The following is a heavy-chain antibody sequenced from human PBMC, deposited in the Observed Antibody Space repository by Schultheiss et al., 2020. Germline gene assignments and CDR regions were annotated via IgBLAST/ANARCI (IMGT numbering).Heavy chain of an antibody. D-gene: IGHD3-10*01. CDR3: ARDQKYYYGSGSSFDY. Sequence: ASVKVSCKASGYTFTGYYMHWVRQAPGQGLEWMGWISAYNGNTNYAQKLQGRVTMTTDTSTSTAYMELRSLRSDDTAVYYCARDQKYYYGSGSSFDYWGQGTLVTVSS. J-gene: IGHJ4*02. CDR2: ISAYNGNT. V-gene: IGHV1-18*04. CDR1: GYTFTGYY.